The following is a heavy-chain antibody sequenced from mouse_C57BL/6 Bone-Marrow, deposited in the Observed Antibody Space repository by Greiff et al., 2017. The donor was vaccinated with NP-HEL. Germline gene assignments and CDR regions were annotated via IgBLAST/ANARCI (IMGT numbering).Heavy chain of an antibody. CDR2: ILPGSGST. J-gene: IGHJ1*03. Sequence: QVQLKQSGAELMKPGASVKLSCKATGYTFTGYWIEWVKQRPGHGLEWIGEILPGSGSTNYNEKLKGKATFTADTSSNTAYMQLSSLTTEDSAIYYCASEAGWLLPWYFDVWGTGTTVTVSS. CDR1: GYTFTGYW. CDR3: ASEAGWLLPWYFDV. D-gene: IGHD2-3*01. V-gene: IGHV1-9*01.